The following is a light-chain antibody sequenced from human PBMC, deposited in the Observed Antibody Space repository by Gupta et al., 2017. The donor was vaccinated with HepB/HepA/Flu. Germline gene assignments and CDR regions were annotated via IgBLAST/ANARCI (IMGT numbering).Light chain of an antibody. J-gene: IGLJ1*01. Sequence: HSHLPQPPSASRSPGQRVTTSCARTSSDVGAYVFVSSYHQHPGTAPQLFIYEVGKRPSGVPDRFSGSTSGNTASLTVSALQAEDEADYYCNSHAGGNNFYVFGTGTKVTVL. CDR1: SSDVGAYVF. CDR3: NSHAGGNNFYV. V-gene: IGLV2-8*01. CDR2: EVG.